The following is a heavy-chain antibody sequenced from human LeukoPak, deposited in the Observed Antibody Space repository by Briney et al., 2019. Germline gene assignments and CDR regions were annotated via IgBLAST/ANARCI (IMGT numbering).Heavy chain of an antibody. CDR2: INPNSGDT. J-gene: IGHJ6*03. D-gene: IGHD2-21*02. CDR1: GYTFTGYY. V-gene: IGHV1-2*02. Sequence: ALVKVSCKASGYTFTGYYMHWVRQAPGQGLEWMGWINPNSGDTKYAQKFQGRVTMTRDTSNNTVYMDLTRLIFDDTAMYYCARDGVFRFEVGDVYYYYMDVWGKGTTVIISS. CDR3: ARDGVFRFEVGDVYYYYMDV.